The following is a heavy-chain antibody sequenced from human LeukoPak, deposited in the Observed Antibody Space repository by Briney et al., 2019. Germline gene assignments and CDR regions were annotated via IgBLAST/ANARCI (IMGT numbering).Heavy chain of an antibody. CDR1: GFTFSNYA. CDR2: IGSSGDYT. D-gene: IGHD1-26*01. CDR3: AKDLVGSNPHDY. J-gene: IGHJ4*02. Sequence: PGGSLRLSCAASGFTFSNYAMTWVRQAPGKGLEWVPGIGSSGDYTYYADSVKGRFTISRDNSKNTLFLQMSSLRVEDTAVYYCAKDLVGSNPHDYWGQGTLVTVSS. V-gene: IGHV3-23*01.